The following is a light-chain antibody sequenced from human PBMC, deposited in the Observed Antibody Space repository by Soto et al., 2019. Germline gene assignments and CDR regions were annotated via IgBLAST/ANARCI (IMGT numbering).Light chain of an antibody. CDR2: GAS. CDR1: QSVSSSY. J-gene: IGKJ1*01. Sequence: EIVLTQSPGTLSLSPGERATLSCRASQSVSSSYLAWYQQKPGQAPRLLIYGASSRATGIPDRFSGSGSGTDFTLTISRLEPEDLAVYYCQQYGSFWTFGQGTKV. CDR3: QQYGSFWT. V-gene: IGKV3-20*01.